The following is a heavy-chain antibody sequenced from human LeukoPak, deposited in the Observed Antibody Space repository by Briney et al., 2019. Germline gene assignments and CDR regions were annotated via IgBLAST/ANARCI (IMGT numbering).Heavy chain of an antibody. Sequence: PGRSLRLSCAASGFTFDDYAMHWVRQAPGKGLEWVSLISWDGGNTYYADSVKGRFTISRDNSKNSLYLQMNSLRAEDTALYYCAKDMAAYYYSSGNIDYWGQGTLVTVSS. D-gene: IGHD3-10*01. CDR1: GFTFDDYA. V-gene: IGHV3-43D*03. CDR3: AKDMAAYYYSSGNIDY. CDR2: ISWDGGNT. J-gene: IGHJ4*02.